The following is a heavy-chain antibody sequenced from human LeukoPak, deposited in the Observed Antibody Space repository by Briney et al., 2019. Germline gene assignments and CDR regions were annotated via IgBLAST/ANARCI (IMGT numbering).Heavy chain of an antibody. J-gene: IGHJ3*02. Sequence: GGSLRLSCAASVFTFSSNAMHWVRQAPGKGLEWVAVISYDGSNKYYADSVKGRFTISRDNSKNTLYLQMNSLRAEDTAVYYCARANGYSGYDMGLAKAFDIWGQGTMVTVSS. CDR1: VFTFSSNA. CDR2: ISYDGSNK. V-gene: IGHV3-30-3*01. CDR3: ARANGYSGYDMGLAKAFDI. D-gene: IGHD5-12*01.